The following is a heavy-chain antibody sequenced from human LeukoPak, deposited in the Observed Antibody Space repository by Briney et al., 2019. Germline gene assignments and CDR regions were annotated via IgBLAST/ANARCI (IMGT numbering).Heavy chain of an antibody. V-gene: IGHV3-23*01. D-gene: IGHD3-3*01. Sequence: PGGSLRLSCAASGFTFSSYAMSWVRQAPGKGLEWVSAISGSGGSTYYADSVKGRFTISRDNSKNTLYLQMNSLRAEDTAVYYCARRPRITIFGNGAAAFDIWGQGTMVTVSS. CDR3: ARRPRITIFGNGAAAFDI. CDR2: ISGSGGST. CDR1: GFTFSSYA. J-gene: IGHJ3*02.